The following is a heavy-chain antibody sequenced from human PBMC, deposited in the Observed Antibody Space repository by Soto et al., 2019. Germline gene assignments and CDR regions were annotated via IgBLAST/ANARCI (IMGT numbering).Heavy chain of an antibody. D-gene: IGHD1-1*01. V-gene: IGHV1-18*01. CDR3: ARGRYGDY. J-gene: IGHJ4*02. CDR2: ISAHNGNT. Sequence: QVHLVQSGAEVKKPGASVKVSCKGSGYGFTTYGITWVRQAPGQGLEWMAWISAHNGNTNYAQKLQGRVTVTRDTSTSTAYMELRSRRSDDTAVHYCARGRYGDYWGQGALVTVSS. CDR1: GYGFTTYG.